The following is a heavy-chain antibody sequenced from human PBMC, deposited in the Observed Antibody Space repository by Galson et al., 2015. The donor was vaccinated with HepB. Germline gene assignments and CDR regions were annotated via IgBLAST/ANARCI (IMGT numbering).Heavy chain of an antibody. D-gene: IGHD5-12*01. CDR3: ARHTFKGYSGYDSSYYYYYCMDA. J-gene: IGHJ6*02. Sequence: QSGAEVKKPGESLKISCKGSGYSFTSYWIGWVRQMPGKGLEWMGIIYPGDSNTRYSPSFQGQVTISADKSISTAYLQWSSLKASDTAMYYCARHTFKGYSGYDSSYYYYYCMDAWGQGTTVTVSS. CDR1: GYSFTSYW. V-gene: IGHV5-51*01. CDR2: IYPGDSNT.